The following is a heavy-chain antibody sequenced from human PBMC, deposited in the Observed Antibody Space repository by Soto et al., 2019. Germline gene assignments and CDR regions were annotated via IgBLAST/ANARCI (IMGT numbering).Heavy chain of an antibody. J-gene: IGHJ4*02. CDR1: CGPISRSSYY. CDR2: IYCTEST. CDR3: ARTAKSPYSGSREY. V-gene: IGHV4-39*01. D-gene: IGHD1-26*01. Sequence: QLQLQESVPGLVKPSETLSLTCTVSCGPISRSSYYWGWIRQPPGKGLEWIGRIYCTESTSYNPSINSRVTISVDTSRIPYPLTLSTVTAAATAVYYCARTAKSPYSGSREYWGQVTVVTVAS.